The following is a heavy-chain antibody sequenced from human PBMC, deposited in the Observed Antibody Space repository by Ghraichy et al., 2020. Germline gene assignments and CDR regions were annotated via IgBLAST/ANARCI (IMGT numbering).Heavy chain of an antibody. CDR2: IYTAGDT. CDR1: GFTVSSNY. Sequence: GGSLRLSCVDSGFTVSSNYMSWVRQAPGEGLEWVSLIYTAGDTTHADSVKGRFTISRDNSKTTLHLQMNSLRAEDTAVYYCARGVVAGTWTFDIWGQGTMVTASS. D-gene: IGHD6-19*01. CDR3: ARGVVAGTWTFDI. J-gene: IGHJ3*02. V-gene: IGHV3-66*01.